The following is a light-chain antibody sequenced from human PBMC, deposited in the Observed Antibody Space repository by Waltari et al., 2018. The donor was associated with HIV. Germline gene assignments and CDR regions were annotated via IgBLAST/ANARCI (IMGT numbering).Light chain of an antibody. CDR2: AAS. CDR3: QQTYSSPTT. V-gene: IGKV1-39*01. J-gene: IGKJ2*01. CDR1: HNIDTY. Sequence: DIRVTQYPSSLSASAGDGVNITCRTSHNIDTYLNWYHQKPGRAPKLLIFAASTLQSGVPSRFSGTGSGTDFTLTINSLQPDDFATYFCQQTYSSPTTFGQGTRVEVK.